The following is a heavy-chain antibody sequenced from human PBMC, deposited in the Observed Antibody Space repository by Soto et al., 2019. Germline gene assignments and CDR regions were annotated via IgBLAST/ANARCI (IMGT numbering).Heavy chain of an antibody. CDR3: GRDLRGATWTYNWFDP. V-gene: IGHV3-30-3*01. D-gene: IGHD3-10*01. Sequence: PEVTLRFSGAASGFTFSSYPMHWVRQAPGKGLEWVAVISYDGSNKYYADCVKGRFTISRDNSKNTLYLQMNSLRAEDTAVYYCGRDLRGATWTYNWFDPWGRGTQVTVSS. CDR2: ISYDGSNK. J-gene: IGHJ5*02. CDR1: GFTFSSYP.